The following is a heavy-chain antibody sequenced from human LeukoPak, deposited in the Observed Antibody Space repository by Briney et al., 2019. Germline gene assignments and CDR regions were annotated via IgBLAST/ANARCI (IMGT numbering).Heavy chain of an antibody. Sequence: SETLSLTCTISGGSINSYFWSWIRQPAGKGLEWIGRIYSSGSTNYNSSLKSRVSMSVDTSKNQFSLRLSSVTAADTAVYYCARDAYDYGDYTIDYWGQGTLVTVSS. CDR1: GGSINSYF. V-gene: IGHV4-4*07. D-gene: IGHD4-17*01. CDR3: ARDAYDYGDYTIDY. J-gene: IGHJ4*02. CDR2: IYSSGST.